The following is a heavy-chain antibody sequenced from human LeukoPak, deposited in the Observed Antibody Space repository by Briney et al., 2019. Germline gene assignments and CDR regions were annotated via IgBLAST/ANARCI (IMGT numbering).Heavy chain of an antibody. Sequence: SETLSLTCTVSGGSISSYYWSWIRQPPEKGLEWIGYIYYSGSTNYNPSLKSRVTISVDTSKNQFSLKLSSVTAADTAVYYCARADGYNYAIDYWGQGTLVTVSS. CDR1: GGSISSYY. D-gene: IGHD5-24*01. CDR3: ARADGYNYAIDY. J-gene: IGHJ4*02. V-gene: IGHV4-59*01. CDR2: IYYSGST.